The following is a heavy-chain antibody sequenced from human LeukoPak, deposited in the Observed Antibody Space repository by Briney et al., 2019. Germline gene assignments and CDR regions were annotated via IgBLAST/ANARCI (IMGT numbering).Heavy chain of an antibody. D-gene: IGHD6-6*01. CDR1: GYTFTNYD. V-gene: IGHV1-18*01. J-gene: IGHJ5*01. Sequence: GASVKVSCKASGYTFTNYDLSWVRQAPGQGLEWMGWISAYNGDTNYAQNFQGRVTMTTDTSTSTAYMELKSLRSDDTAVYYCARGSSSSGPDWFDPWGKEPWLPSPQ. CDR3: ARGSSSSGPDWFDP. CDR2: ISAYNGDT.